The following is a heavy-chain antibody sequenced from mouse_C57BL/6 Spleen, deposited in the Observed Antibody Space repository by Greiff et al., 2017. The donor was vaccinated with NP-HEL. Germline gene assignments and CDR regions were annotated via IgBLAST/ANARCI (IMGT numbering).Heavy chain of an antibody. CDR3: ARWGDYDTFDY. CDR2: IYPGDGDT. V-gene: IGHV1-82*01. D-gene: IGHD2-4*01. CDR1: GYAFSSSW. J-gene: IGHJ2*01. Sequence: VQLQRSGPELVKPGASVKISCKASGYAFSSSWMNWVKQRPGKGLEWIGRIYPGDGDTNYNGKFKGKATLTADKSSSTAYMQLSSLTSEDSAVYFCARWGDYDTFDYWGQGTTLTVSS.